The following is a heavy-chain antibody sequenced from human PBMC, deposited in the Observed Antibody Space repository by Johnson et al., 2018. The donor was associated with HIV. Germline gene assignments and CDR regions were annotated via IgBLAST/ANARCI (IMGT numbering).Heavy chain of an antibody. J-gene: IGHJ3*02. V-gene: IGHV3-30*04. CDR3: ARDWDLPNAFDI. CDR1: GFTFSNYA. D-gene: IGHD1-26*01. Sequence: QVQLVESGGGVVQPGRSLRLSCAASGFTFSNYALHWVRQAPGKGLEWVAVILYDGSNKYYADSVKGRFTISRDNSKNTLYLQMNSLRGGDTAVYYCARDWDLPNAFDIWGQGTMVTVSS. CDR2: ILYDGSNK.